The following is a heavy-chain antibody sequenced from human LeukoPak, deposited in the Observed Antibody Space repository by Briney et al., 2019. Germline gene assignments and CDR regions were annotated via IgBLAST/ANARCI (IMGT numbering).Heavy chain of an antibody. CDR2: ITPEGSDR. Sequence: GGSLRLSCAVSGFTFNNYWMSWVRQAPGKGLERVANITPEGSDRYYVDSLKGRVTISRDNTKSSLYLQLNSLRAEDTAVYYCVPGGLAVSGIDYWGQGALVTVSS. J-gene: IGHJ4*02. CDR3: VPGGLAVSGIDY. CDR1: GFTFNNYW. V-gene: IGHV3-7*01. D-gene: IGHD6-19*01.